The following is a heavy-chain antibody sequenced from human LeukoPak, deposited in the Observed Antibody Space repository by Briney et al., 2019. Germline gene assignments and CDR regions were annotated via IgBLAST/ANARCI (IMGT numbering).Heavy chain of an antibody. CDR2: IYYSGST. J-gene: IGHJ4*02. CDR3: ASLPGGNY. Sequence: SETLSLTCAVYGVSFSGYYWSWIRQPPGKGLEWIGYIYYSGSTNYNPSLKSRVTISVDTSKNQFSLKLSSVTAADTAVYYCASLPGGNYWGQGTLVTVSS. D-gene: IGHD3-10*01. V-gene: IGHV4-59*01. CDR1: GVSFSGYY.